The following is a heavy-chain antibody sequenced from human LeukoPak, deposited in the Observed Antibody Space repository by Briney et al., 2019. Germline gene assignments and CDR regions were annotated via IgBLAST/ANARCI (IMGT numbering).Heavy chain of an antibody. CDR2: INPNRGGT. J-gene: IGHJ3*02. Sequence: GPSLKVSRKASGYTLTGYYLHSVRQTPGQALEWVGWINPNRGGTNYAQKFQGRVTMTRATSISTAYMELSRLRSHDTAVYYCARHYYYDSSGYYQGNAFDIWGEGGMGTVSS. V-gene: IGHV1-2*02. CDR3: ARHYYYDSSGYYQGNAFDI. CDR1: GYTLTGYY. D-gene: IGHD3-22*01.